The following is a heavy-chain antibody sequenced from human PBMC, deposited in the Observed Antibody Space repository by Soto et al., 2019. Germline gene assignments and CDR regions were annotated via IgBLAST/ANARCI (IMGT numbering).Heavy chain of an antibody. V-gene: IGHV1-18*01. D-gene: IGHD2-15*01. CDR2: ISAYNGNT. Sequence: ASVKLSCKASGYTFTSYGISWVRQAPGQGLEWMGWISAYNGNTNYAQKLQGRVTMTTDTSTSTAYMELRSLRSDDTAVYYCARGVAGYCSGGSCYSRGVAFDYWGRGTLVTVSS. CDR3: ARGVAGYCSGGSCYSRGVAFDY. J-gene: IGHJ4*02. CDR1: GYTFTSYG.